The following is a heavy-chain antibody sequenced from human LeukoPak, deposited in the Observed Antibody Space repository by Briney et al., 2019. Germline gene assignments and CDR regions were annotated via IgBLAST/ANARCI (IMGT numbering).Heavy chain of an antibody. D-gene: IGHD2-2*01. J-gene: IGHJ4*02. CDR3: ARGTAQYCSSTSCSNDY. CDR1: VFTLSSYW. Sequence: GGSLRLSCAASVFTLSSYWMSCVRQAPGKGREWVANIRQDGSEKYYVDSVKGGFTISRDNALNSLYLQMNSLRPEDTAVYYCARGTAQYCSSTSCSNDYWGQGTLVTVSS. V-gene: IGHV3-7*04. CDR2: IRQDGSEK.